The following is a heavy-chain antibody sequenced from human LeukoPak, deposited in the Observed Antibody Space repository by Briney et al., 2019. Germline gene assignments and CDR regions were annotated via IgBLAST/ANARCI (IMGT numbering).Heavy chain of an antibody. CDR2: ICYSGST. J-gene: IGHJ4*02. CDR1: GGSISSSSYY. D-gene: IGHD6-13*01. V-gene: IGHV4-39*07. Sequence: PSETLSLTCTVSGGSISSSSYYWGWIRQPPGKGLEWIGSICYSGSTYYNPSLKSRVTISVDTSKNQFSLKLSSVTAADTAVYYCARVGIAAAKGGIDYWGQGTLVTVSS. CDR3: ARVGIAAAKGGIDY.